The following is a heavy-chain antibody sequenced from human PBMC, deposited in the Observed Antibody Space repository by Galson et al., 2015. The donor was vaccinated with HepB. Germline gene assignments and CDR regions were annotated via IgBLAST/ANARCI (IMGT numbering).Heavy chain of an antibody. CDR1: GFTFSSYA. CDR2: ISYDGSNK. CDR3: ARDLTTVTTRGSLYFDY. V-gene: IGHV3-30-3*01. J-gene: IGHJ4*02. D-gene: IGHD4-11*01. Sequence: SLRLSCAASGFTFSSYAMHWVRQAPGKGLEWVAVISYDGSNKYYADSVKGRFTISRDNSKNTLYLQMNSLRAEDTAVYYCARDLTTVTTRGSLYFDYWGQRTLFTVSS.